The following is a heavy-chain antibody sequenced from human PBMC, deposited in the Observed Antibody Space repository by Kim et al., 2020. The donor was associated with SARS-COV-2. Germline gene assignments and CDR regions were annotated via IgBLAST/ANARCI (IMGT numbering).Heavy chain of an antibody. D-gene: IGHD2-2*01. CDR2: INPNSGGT. CDR3: ARGARVVPAAHREAFDI. Sequence: ASVKVSCKASGYTFTGYYMHWVRQAPGQGLEWMGWINPNSGGTNYAQKFQGRVTMTRDTSISIAYMELSRLRSDDTAVYYCARGARVVPAAHREAFDIWGQGTMVTVSS. V-gene: IGHV1-2*02. J-gene: IGHJ3*02. CDR1: GYTFTGYY.